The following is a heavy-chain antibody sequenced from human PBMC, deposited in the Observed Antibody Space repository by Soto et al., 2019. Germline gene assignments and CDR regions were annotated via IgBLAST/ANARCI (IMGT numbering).Heavy chain of an antibody. CDR2: VYCSGST. CDR3: VRQFYSTSSYCDY. J-gene: IGHJ4*01. D-gene: IGHD6-6*01. CDR1: GGSICSSSHY. V-gene: IGHV4-39*01. Sequence: SETLSLTCTVSGGSICSSSHYWGWIRQSPGKGLLWIGNVYCSGSTYYSPSLGSRVTISVDTSRNQFSLSVTSATAADTAVYYCVRQFYSTSSYCDYWGHGTLVTASS.